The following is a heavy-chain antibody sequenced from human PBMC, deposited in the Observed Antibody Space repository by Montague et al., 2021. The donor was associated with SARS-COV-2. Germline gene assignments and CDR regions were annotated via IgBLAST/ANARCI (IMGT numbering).Heavy chain of an antibody. CDR3: ARGVYGAYFDY. D-gene: IGHD2-21*01. CDR2: IENSGRT. Sequence: SETLSLTCTVSGGSINPYHWSWVRQPPGKGLEWIAYIENSGRTEYKPSLQSRVAVSIDTSKSHFSLRLSSLTAADTAVYFCARGVYGAYFDYWGQGMLVTVSS. V-gene: IGHV4-4*08. CDR1: GGSINPYH. J-gene: IGHJ4*02.